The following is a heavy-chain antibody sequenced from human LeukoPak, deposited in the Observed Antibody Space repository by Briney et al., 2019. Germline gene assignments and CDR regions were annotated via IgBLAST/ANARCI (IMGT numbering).Heavy chain of an antibody. CDR3: VHSKIGYCSSTSCLDAFDI. D-gene: IGHD2-2*01. CDR1: GFSLSTSGVG. CDR2: IYWNDDK. J-gene: IGHJ3*02. V-gene: IGHV2-5*01. Sequence: SGPTLVKPTQTLTLTCTFSGFSLSTSGVGVGWIRQPPGKALEWLALIYWNDDKRYSPSLKSRLTITKDTSKNQVVLTMTNMDPVDTATYYCVHSKIGYCSSTSCLDAFDIWGQGTMVTVSS.